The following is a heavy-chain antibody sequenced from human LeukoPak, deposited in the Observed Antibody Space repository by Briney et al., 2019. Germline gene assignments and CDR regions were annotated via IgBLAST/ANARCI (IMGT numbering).Heavy chain of an antibody. CDR2: ISVSGGST. J-gene: IGHJ4*02. D-gene: IGHD6-19*01. Sequence: GGSLRLSCAASGFTFSSYAMRWVRQAPGKGLEWVSAISVSGGSTYYADSVKGRFTISRDNSKNTLYLQMNSLRAEDTAVYCCAKGDLAVAVYYFDDWGQGTLVTVSS. V-gene: IGHV3-23*01. CDR1: GFTFSSYA. CDR3: AKGDLAVAVYYFDD.